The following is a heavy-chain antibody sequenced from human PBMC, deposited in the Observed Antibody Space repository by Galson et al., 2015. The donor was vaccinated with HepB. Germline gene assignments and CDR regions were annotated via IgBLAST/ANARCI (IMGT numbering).Heavy chain of an antibody. V-gene: IGHV6-1*01. D-gene: IGHD6-6*01. CDR3: ARDRGDPYSSSSRFTPYYYYYGMDV. CDR2: TYCRSKCYN. J-gene: IGHJ6*02. CDR1: GDSVSSNSAA. Sequence: CAISGDSVSSNSAAWNWIRRSPSRGLEWLGRTYCRSKCYNDYAVSVKSRVTINPDTSKNQFSLQLNSVTPEDTAVYYCARDRGDPYSSSSRFTPYYYYYGMDVWGQGTTVTVSS.